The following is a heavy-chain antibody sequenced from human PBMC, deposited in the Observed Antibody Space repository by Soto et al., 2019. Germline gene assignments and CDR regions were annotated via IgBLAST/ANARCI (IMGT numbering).Heavy chain of an antibody. CDR3: AHIRAAGGGGWFDP. CDR1: GFSLSSPRMG. Sequence: QVTLKESGPVLVKPTETLTLSCTVSGFSLSSPRMGVSWIRQPPGKALEWLAHIFWNDEKSYSTSLKTRVTISKDTSKSQVILTMTNMDPVDTGTYYCAHIRAAGGGGWFDPWGQGTLVTVSS. J-gene: IGHJ5*02. D-gene: IGHD6-13*01. V-gene: IGHV2-26*01. CDR2: IFWNDEK.